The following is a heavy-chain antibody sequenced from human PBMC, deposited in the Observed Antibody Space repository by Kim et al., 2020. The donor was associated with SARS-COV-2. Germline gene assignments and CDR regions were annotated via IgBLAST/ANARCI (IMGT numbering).Heavy chain of an antibody. CDR1: GFTFNNYA. J-gene: IGHJ1*01. CDR2: NRDNGGST. V-gene: IGHV3-23*01. D-gene: IGHD6-19*01. CDR3: AKVSSGSSGWFEYFHH. Sequence: GGSLRLSCAASGFTFNNYAMSWVLQAPGKGLEWVAGNRDNGGSTKYADSVKGRFSISRDNSKNTLYLQMDSLRAEDTAVYYCAKVSSGSSGWFEYFHHWGQGTLVTV.